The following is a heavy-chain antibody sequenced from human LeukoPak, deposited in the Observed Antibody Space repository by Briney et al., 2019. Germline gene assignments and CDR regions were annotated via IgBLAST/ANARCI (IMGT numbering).Heavy chain of an antibody. J-gene: IGHJ6*03. CDR1: GYTFTGYY. V-gene: IGHV1-46*01. CDR2: INPSGGST. D-gene: IGHD6-13*01. Sequence: ASVKVSCKASGYTFTGYYMHWVRQAPGQGLEWMGIINPSGGSTSYAQKFQGRVTMTRDMSTSTVYMELSSLRSEDTAVYYCARDGLSSSRSYYYYYMDVWGKGTTVTVSS. CDR3: ARDGLSSSRSYYYYYMDV.